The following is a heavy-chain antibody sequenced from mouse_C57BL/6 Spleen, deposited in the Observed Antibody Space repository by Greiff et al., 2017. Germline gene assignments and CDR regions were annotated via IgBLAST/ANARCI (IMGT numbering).Heavy chain of an antibody. CDR1: GFTFSSSI. CDR3: ARERYYGSSHWYFDV. J-gene: IGHJ1*03. V-gene: IGHV5-9*01. D-gene: IGHD1-1*01. CDR2: ISGGGGNT. Sequence: EVTLVESGGGLVKPGGSLKLSCAASGFTFSSSIMSCVRQTPEKRLEWVATISGGGGNTYYPDSVKGRFTISRDNAKNTLYLQMSSLRSEDTALYYCARERYYGSSHWYFDVWGTGTTVTVSS.